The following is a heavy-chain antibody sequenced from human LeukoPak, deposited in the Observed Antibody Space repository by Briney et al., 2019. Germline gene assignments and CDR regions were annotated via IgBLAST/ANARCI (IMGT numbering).Heavy chain of an antibody. V-gene: IGHV4-4*02. CDR1: GGSILSGNW. CDR2: IYHSGST. D-gene: IGHD6-13*01. J-gene: IGHJ5*02. Sequence: PSETLSLTCTVSGGSILSGNWWNWVRQPPGKGLEWIWEIYHSGSTNYNPSLKSRVTISVDKSKSQFSLRLISVTAADTAAYYCARMGVAAGSNWLDPWGQGTLVTVSS. CDR3: ARMGVAAGSNWLDP.